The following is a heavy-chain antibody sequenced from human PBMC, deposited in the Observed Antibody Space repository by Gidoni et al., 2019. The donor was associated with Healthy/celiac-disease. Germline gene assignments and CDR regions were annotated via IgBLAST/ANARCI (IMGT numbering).Heavy chain of an antibody. CDR3: ARACSSTSCHYYYYGMDV. CDR1: GYTFTGSY. D-gene: IGHD2-2*01. CDR2: INPNSGGT. J-gene: IGHJ6*02. Sequence: QVQLVQSGAEVKKPGASVKVSCKASGYTFTGSYMHWVRQAPGQGLEWMGWINPNSGGTNYAQKFQGWVTMTRDTSISTAYMELSRLRSDDTAVYYCARACSSTSCHYYYYGMDVWGQGTTVTVSS. V-gene: IGHV1-2*04.